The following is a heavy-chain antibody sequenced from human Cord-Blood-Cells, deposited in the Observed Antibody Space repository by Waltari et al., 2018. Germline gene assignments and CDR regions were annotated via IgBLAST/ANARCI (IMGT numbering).Heavy chain of an antibody. CDR1: GFTFGSYW. Sequence: EVQLVESGGGLVQPGGSLRLSCAASGFTFGSYWMSWVHQAPGKGLEWVANIKQDGSEKYYVDSVKGRFTISRDNAKNSLYLQMNSLRAEDTAVYYCARGGDFDYWGQGTLVTVSS. J-gene: IGHJ4*02. V-gene: IGHV3-7*01. CDR3: ARGGDFDY. CDR2: IKQDGSEK.